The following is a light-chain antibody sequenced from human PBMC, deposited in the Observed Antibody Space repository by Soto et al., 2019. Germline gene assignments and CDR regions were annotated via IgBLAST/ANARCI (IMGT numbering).Light chain of an antibody. Sequence: EIVLTQSPGSLPLSPGDRATLSCRASQSVNSNYLAWYQQKPGQAPRLLLYGASSRAIGVADRFSGSGSGTEFSITISSLEPEDFAVYYCQQYDTSPPLTFGGGTKVEIK. V-gene: IGKV3-20*01. CDR3: QQYDTSPPLT. CDR1: QSVNSNY. J-gene: IGKJ4*01. CDR2: GAS.